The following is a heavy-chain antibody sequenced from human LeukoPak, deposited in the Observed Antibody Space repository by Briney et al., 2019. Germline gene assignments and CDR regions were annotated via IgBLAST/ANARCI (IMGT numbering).Heavy chain of an antibody. CDR1: GYSFTSYW. Sequence: GESLKISCQGSGYSFTSYWIGWVRQMPGKGLEWMGIIYPGDSDTRYSPSFQGQVTISADKSISTAYLQWSSLKASDTAMYYCARQGGYDFWSGYYSDYWGQGTLVTVSS. CDR3: ARQGGYDFWSGYYSDY. V-gene: IGHV5-51*01. J-gene: IGHJ4*02. CDR2: IYPGDSDT. D-gene: IGHD3-3*01.